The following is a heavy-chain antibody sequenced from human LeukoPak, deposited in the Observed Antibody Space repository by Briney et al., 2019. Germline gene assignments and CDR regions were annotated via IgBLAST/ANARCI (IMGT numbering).Heavy chain of an antibody. D-gene: IGHD3-10*01. J-gene: IGHJ3*02. V-gene: IGHV3-21*01. Sequence: AGGSLRLSCAASGFTFSSYSMNWVRQAPGKGLEWVSSISSSSYIYYADSVKGRFTISRDNAKNSLYLQMNSLRAEDTAVYYCARSYGLRDAFDIWGQGTMVTVSS. CDR2: ISSSSYI. CDR3: ARSYGLRDAFDI. CDR1: GFTFSSYS.